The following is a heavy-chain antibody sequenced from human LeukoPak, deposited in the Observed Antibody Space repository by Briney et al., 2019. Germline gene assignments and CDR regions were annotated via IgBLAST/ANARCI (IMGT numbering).Heavy chain of an antibody. V-gene: IGHV1-24*01. J-gene: IGHJ5*02. CDR1: GYTFTSYA. CDR2: FDPEDGET. CDR3: ATALYSGYDLNWFDP. D-gene: IGHD5-12*01. Sequence: ASVKVSCKASGYTFTSYAMHWVRQAPGKGLEWMGGFDPEDGETIYAQKFQGRVTMTEDTSTDTAYMELSSLRSEDTAVYYCATALYSGYDLNWFDPWGQGTLVTVSS.